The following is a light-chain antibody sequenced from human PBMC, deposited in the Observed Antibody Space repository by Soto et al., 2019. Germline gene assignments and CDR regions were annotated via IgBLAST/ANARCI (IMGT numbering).Light chain of an antibody. J-gene: IGKJ4*01. V-gene: IGKV1-39*01. CDR2: AAS. CDR3: QQSYSTPLT. Sequence: DIQMTQSPSSLSASVGDRVTLTCRASQSISSYLIWYQQKPGNAPKLLIYAASSLQSGVPSRFSGSGSGTDFTLTISSLQPEDFATYYCQQSYSTPLTFGGGTKVEIK. CDR1: QSISSY.